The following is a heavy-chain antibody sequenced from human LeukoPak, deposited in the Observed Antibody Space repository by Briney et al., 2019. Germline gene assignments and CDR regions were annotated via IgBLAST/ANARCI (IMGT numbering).Heavy chain of an antibody. Sequence: GASLQIPCEGAGYSFTSYWIGWVRPLRGKGLGWGGIIYPRDSDTRYSPSFQGQVPISADKSISPAYLQWSSLKASDTAMYYCARQGESSTNPPDDYWGQGTLVTVSS. V-gene: IGHV5-51*01. D-gene: IGHD2-2*01. CDR2: IYPRDSDT. CDR1: GYSFTSYW. CDR3: ARQGESSTNPPDDY. J-gene: IGHJ4*02.